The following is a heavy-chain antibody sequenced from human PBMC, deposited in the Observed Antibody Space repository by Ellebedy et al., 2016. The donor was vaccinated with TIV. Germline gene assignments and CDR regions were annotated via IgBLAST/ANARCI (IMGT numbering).Heavy chain of an antibody. CDR3: ARETGPRGWFDP. Sequence: ASVKVSXXASGYTFTGYYMHWVRQAPGQGLEWMGWINPNSGGTNYAQKFQGRVTMTRDTSISTAYMELSRLRSDDTAVYYCARETGPRGWFDPWGQGTLVTVSS. V-gene: IGHV1-2*02. D-gene: IGHD3-10*01. J-gene: IGHJ5*02. CDR1: GYTFTGYY. CDR2: INPNSGGT.